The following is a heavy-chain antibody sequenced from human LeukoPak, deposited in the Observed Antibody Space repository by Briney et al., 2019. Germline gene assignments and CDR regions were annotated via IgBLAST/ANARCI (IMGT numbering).Heavy chain of an antibody. CDR1: GFTFSDYY. CDR3: AKEGGIAAVQYQFDY. CDR2: ISGSGGSS. Sequence: GGSLRLSCAASGFTFSDYYMSWVRQAPGKGLEWVSTISGSGGSSYYADSVKGRFTISRDNSKNTLYLQMNSLRAEDTAVYYSAKEGGIAAVQYQFDYWGQGTLVTVSS. J-gene: IGHJ4*02. D-gene: IGHD6-13*01. V-gene: IGHV3-23*01.